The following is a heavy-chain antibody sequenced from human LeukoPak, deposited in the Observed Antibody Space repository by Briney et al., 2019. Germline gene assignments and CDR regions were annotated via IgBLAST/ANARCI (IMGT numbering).Heavy chain of an antibody. CDR1: AFTFSSIA. J-gene: IGHJ4*02. D-gene: IGHD1-1*01. CDR2: IRGNGDTA. Sequence: PGGSLRLSCAASAFTFSSIAMTWVRQAPGKGLEWVSTIRGNGDTAYNADSVRGRFAISRDDSKNALSLQMNSLRLEDTAIYYCAKGQELDDGVFDSWGQGTRVTVSS. CDR3: AKGQELDDGVFDS. V-gene: IGHV3-23*01.